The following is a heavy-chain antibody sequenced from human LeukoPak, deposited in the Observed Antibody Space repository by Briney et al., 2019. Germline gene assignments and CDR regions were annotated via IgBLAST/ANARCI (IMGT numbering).Heavy chain of an antibody. J-gene: IGHJ4*02. CDR2: IRSNAYGGTT. CDR3: ARTYSASSHYFDH. Sequence: PGGSLRLSCAASGFTFSSYAMSWVRQAPGKGLEWVGFIRSNAYGGTTEYAASVKGRFTISRDDSKSVAYLQMNSLKPEDTALYYCARTYSASSHYFDHWGQGTLVTVSS. V-gene: IGHV3-49*04. D-gene: IGHD6-13*01. CDR1: GFTFSSYA.